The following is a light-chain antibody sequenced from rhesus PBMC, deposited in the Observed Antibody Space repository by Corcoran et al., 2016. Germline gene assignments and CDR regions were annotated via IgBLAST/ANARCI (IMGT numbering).Light chain of an antibody. V-gene: IGKV1-37*01. CDR3: QQSNSAPYS. CDR2: YAA. J-gene: IGKJ2*01. Sequence: DIQMTQSPSSLSASVGDRVTITCRASQGISSYLAWYQQKPGKAPKPLIYYAAKLESGVTSRFSGSGSRTEFTLTISSLRPEDFAASYWQQSNSAPYSFGQGTKVEI. CDR1: QGISSY.